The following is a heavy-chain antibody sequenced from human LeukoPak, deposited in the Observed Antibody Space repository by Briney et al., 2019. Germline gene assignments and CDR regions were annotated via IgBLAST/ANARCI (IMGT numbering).Heavy chain of an antibody. CDR1: GGSISSSSYY. CDR2: IYYSGST. J-gene: IGHJ4*02. D-gene: IGHD3-10*01. V-gene: IGHV4-61*01. CDR3: ARAPHCYGSVYYFDY. Sequence: SETLSLTCTVSGGSISSSSYYWSWIRQPPGKGLEWIGYIYYSGSTTYNPSLKSRVTISVDTSKNQFSLKLSSVTAADTAVYYCARAPHCYGSVYYFDYWGQGTLVTVSS.